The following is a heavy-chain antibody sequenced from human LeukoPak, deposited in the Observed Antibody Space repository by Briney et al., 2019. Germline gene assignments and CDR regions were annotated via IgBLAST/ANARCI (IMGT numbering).Heavy chain of an antibody. CDR3: ARNMMLEWLLRRRSWFDP. D-gene: IGHD3-3*01. CDR2: INHSGST. V-gene: IGHV4-34*01. Sequence: PSETLSLTCAVYGGSFSGYYWSWIRQPPGKGLEWLGEINHSGSTNYNPSLKSRVTISVDTSKNQFSLKLSSVTAADTAVYYCARNMMLEWLLRRRSWFDPWGRGTLVTVSS. J-gene: IGHJ5*02. CDR1: GGSFSGYY.